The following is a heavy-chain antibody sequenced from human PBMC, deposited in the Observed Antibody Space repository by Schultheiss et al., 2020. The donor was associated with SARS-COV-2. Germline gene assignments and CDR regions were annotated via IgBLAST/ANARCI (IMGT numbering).Heavy chain of an antibody. CDR1: GFTFSSYA. V-gene: IGHV3-23*03. CDR3: AKDKLYCSSTSCYRRKIGGGYYMDV. Sequence: GGSLRLSCAASGFTFSSYAMSWVRQAPVKGLVWVSLINSDGSSTSYADSVKGRFTISRDNSKNTLYLQMNSLRAEDTAVYYCAKDKLYCSSTSCYRRKIGGGYYMDVWGKGTTVTVSS. D-gene: IGHD2-2*01. CDR2: INSDGSST. J-gene: IGHJ6*03.